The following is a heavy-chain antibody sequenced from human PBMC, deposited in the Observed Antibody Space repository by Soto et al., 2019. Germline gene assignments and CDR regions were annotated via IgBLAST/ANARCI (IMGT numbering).Heavy chain of an antibody. J-gene: IGHJ6*02. CDR1: GYTFTSYD. V-gene: IGHV1-8*01. Sequence: ASVKVSCQASGYTFTSYDINWVRQATGQGLEGMGWMNPNSGNTGYAQKLQGRVTMTRNTSISTAYMELSSLRSEDTAVYYCARAPLLYYDFWSGFGYYYGMDVWGQGTTVTVS. CDR3: ARAPLLYYDFWSGFGYYYGMDV. CDR2: MNPNSGNT. D-gene: IGHD3-3*01.